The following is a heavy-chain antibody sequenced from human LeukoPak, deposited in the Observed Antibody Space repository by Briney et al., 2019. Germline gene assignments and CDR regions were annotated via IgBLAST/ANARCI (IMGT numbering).Heavy chain of an antibody. D-gene: IGHD3-10*01. V-gene: IGHV4-4*07. CDR3: ARGGYGSGSYYWYFDL. CDR1: GGSISSYY. CDR2: IYTSGST. Sequence: SETLSLTCTVSGGSISSYYWSWIRQPAGKGLEWIGRIYTSGSTNYNPSLKSRVTMSVDTSKNQFSLKLSSVTAADMAVYYCARGGYGSGSYYWYFDLWGRGTLVTVSS. J-gene: IGHJ2*01.